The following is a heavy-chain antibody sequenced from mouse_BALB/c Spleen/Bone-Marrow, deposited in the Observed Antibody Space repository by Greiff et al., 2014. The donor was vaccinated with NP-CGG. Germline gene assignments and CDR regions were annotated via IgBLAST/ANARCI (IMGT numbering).Heavy chain of an antibody. V-gene: IGHV1-18*01. CDR3: ARDAMDY. CDR2: VNPNNGGT. CDR1: GYSFTGYY. Sequence: VQLQQSRPDLVKPGASLKISCKASGYSFTGYYMYWLKQSHGKSLEWIGRVNPNNGGTTYNQKFKDKAILTVDKSSTIAYMELRSLTSEDSAVYYCARDAMDYWGQGTSVTVSS. J-gene: IGHJ4*01.